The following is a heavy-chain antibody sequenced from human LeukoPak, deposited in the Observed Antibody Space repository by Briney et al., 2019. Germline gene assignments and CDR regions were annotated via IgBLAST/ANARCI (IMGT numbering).Heavy chain of an antibody. V-gene: IGHV3-7*01. Sequence: PGGSLRLSCAASGFTFSSYWMSWVRQAPGKGLEWVANIKQDGSEKYYVDSVKGRFTISRDNAKNSLYLQMNSLRAEDTAVFYCARDIVVVVAATTGYYYGMDVWGQGTTVTVSS. CDR3: ARDIVVVVAATTGYYYGMDV. D-gene: IGHD2-15*01. CDR2: IKQDGSEK. J-gene: IGHJ6*02. CDR1: GFTFSSYW.